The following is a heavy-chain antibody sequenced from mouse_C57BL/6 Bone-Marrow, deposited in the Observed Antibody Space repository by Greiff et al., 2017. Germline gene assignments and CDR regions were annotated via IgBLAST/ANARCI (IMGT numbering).Heavy chain of an antibody. D-gene: IGHD2-4*01. V-gene: IGHV14-4*01. CDR2: IDPENGDT. CDR1: GFNIKDDY. CDR3: TTYYDYDEN. J-gene: IGHJ3*01. Sequence: EVQLQESGAELVRPGASVKLSCTASGFNIKDDYMHWVKQRPEQGLEWIGWIDPENGDTEYASKFQGKATITADTSSNTAYLQLSSLTSEDTAVYYCTTYYDYDENWGQGTLVTVSA.